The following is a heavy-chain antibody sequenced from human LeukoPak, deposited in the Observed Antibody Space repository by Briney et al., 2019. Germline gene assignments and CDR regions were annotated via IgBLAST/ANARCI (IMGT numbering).Heavy chain of an antibody. J-gene: IGHJ4*02. Sequence: GGSLRLSCTASGFTFSSYAMAWVRQAPGRGLEWVAGMSGSGGTIYYADSVKGRFTISRDNAKNSLYLQMNSLRAEDTAVYYCARGVGGVIPYFDYWGQGTLVTVSS. CDR2: MSGSGGTI. CDR3: ARGVGGVIPYFDY. D-gene: IGHD3-10*01. V-gene: IGHV3-21*01. CDR1: GFTFSSYA.